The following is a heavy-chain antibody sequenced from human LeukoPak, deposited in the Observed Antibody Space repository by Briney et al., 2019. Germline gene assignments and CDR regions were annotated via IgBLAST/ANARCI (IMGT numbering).Heavy chain of an antibody. D-gene: IGHD6-6*01. J-gene: IGHJ4*02. V-gene: IGHV3-66*01. CDR3: ARDRWYTSSSFGYFDY. CDR1: GFTVSSNY. CDR2: IYSGGST. Sequence: GGSLRLSCAASGFTVSSNYMSWVRQAPGKGLEWVSVIYSGGSTYYADSVKGRFTISRDNSKNTLYLQMNSLRAEDTAVYYCARDRWYTSSSFGYFDYWGQGTLVTVSS.